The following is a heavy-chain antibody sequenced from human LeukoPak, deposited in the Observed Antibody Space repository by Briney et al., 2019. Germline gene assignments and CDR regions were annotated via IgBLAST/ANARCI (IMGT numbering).Heavy chain of an antibody. V-gene: IGHV4-59*08. D-gene: IGHD2-2*01. CDR1: GGSISSYY. J-gene: IGHJ4*02. CDR3: ARSAGYCSSTSCFRYFDY. Sequence: PSETLSLTCTVSGGSISSYYWSWIRQPPGKGLEWIGHIYYSGSTNYNPSLKSQVTISVDTSKNQFSLKLSSVTAADTAVYYCARSAGYCSSTSCFRYFDYWGQGTLVTVSS. CDR2: IYYSGST.